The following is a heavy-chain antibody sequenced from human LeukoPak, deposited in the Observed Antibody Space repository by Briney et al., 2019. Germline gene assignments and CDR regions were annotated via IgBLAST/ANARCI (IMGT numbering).Heavy chain of an antibody. V-gene: IGHV3-7*05. CDR2: IKQDGSDK. CDR1: GFTFSNYW. CDR3: TRGSGYCYY. D-gene: IGHD2-21*01. J-gene: IGHJ4*02. Sequence: GGSLRLSCTASGFTFSNYWMSWVRQAQGKGLEWVANIKQDGSDKYYVDSVRGRFTISRDDAKNSLYLQMNSLRAEDTAVYYCTRGSGYCYYWGQGTLVTVSS.